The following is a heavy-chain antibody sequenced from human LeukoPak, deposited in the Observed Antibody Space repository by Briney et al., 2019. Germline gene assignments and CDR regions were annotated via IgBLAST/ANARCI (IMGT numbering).Heavy chain of an antibody. Sequence: SETLSLTCTVSGGSISSSSYYWGWIRQPPGKGLEWIGSIYYSGSTYYNPSLKSRVTISVDTSKNQFSLKLSSVTAADTAVYYCARDSYGSGSYWRYWGQGTLVTVSS. CDR3: ARDSYGSGSYWRY. CDR2: IYYSGST. D-gene: IGHD3-10*01. V-gene: IGHV4-39*07. CDR1: GGSISSSSYY. J-gene: IGHJ4*02.